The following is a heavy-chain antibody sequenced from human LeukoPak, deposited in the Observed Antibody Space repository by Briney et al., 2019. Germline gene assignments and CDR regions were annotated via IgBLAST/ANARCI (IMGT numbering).Heavy chain of an antibody. V-gene: IGHV4-59*01. CDR3: ARGGYSRHPDY. CDR1: GGSIRSSY. CDR2: IHYTGST. D-gene: IGHD2-15*01. J-gene: IGHJ4*02. Sequence: SETLSLTCTVSGGSIRSSYRSWIRQPPGKGLEWIGYIHYTGSTNYNPSLKSRVTISVDTSKNQFSLKLSSVTAADTAVYYCARGGYSRHPDYSGQGTLVTVSS.